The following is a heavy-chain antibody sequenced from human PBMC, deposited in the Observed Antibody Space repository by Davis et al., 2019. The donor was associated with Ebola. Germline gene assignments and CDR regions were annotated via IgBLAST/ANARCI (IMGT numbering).Heavy chain of an antibody. Sequence: SETLSLTCAVYGGTFSDHYWSWIRQPPGKGLEWIGEVDHSGSTNFNPSLKSRVTISVDTSKNQFSLKLSSVTAADTAVYYCARHQGYRAAYYFDYWGQGTLVTVSS. J-gene: IGHJ4*02. CDR1: GGTFSDHY. CDR3: ARHQGYRAAYYFDY. V-gene: IGHV4-34*01. D-gene: IGHD5-18*01. CDR2: VDHSGST.